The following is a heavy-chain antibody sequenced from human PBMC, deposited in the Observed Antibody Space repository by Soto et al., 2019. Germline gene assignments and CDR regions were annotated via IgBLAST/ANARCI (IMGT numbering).Heavy chain of an antibody. V-gene: IGHV1-69*13. CDR1: GGNFTNFG. J-gene: IGHJ5*02. D-gene: IGHD3-10*01. CDR3: ARAQGTSWYNWFDR. CDR2: IIPLFGTT. Sequence: SVKVSCKASGGNFTNFGISWVRQAPGQGLEWMGGIIPLFGTTNYAHKFRGRVTVTADESTSTVYMELNSLRSEDTSMYYCARAQGTSWYNWFDRWGQGTLVTVSS.